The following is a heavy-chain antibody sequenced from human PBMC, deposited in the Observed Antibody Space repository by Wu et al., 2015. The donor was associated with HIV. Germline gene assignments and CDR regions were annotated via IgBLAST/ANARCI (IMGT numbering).Heavy chain of an antibody. D-gene: IGHD3-10*01. CDR1: GYTFTGYY. V-gene: IGHV1-2*02. J-gene: IGHJ3*02. Sequence: QVQLVQSGAEVKKPGASVKVSCKASGYTFTGYYIHCVRQAPGQGLEWMGSINPDSGGTYYAQKFQGRVTMTRDTSIRTAYMELSGLRSDDTAVYYCARDDGTAVGKGVFDIVGQGTSGHRLF. CDR3: ARDDGTAVGKGVFDI. CDR2: INPDSGGT.